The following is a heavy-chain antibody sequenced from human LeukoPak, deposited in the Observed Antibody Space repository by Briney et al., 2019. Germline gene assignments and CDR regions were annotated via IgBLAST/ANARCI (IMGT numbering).Heavy chain of an antibody. D-gene: IGHD6-13*01. CDR3: ASSGSSSWYYFDY. V-gene: IGHV1-3*01. Sequence: ASVKVSCKASGYTFTSYAMHWVRQAPGQRLEWMGWINAGNGNTKYSQKSQGRVTITRDTSASTAYMELSSLRSEDTAVYYCASSGSSSWYYFDYWGQGTLVTVSS. CDR1: GYTFTSYA. CDR2: INAGNGNT. J-gene: IGHJ4*02.